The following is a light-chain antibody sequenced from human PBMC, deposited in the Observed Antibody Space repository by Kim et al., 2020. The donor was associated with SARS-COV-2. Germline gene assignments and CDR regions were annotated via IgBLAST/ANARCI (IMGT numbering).Light chain of an antibody. CDR2: QES. J-gene: IGLJ3*02. Sequence: TVSPGRTASITCAEDKLVEKYACWNQQKPGRAPVLVIYQESKRPSGIPERFSGSNSGNTATLTISGTQAMDEADYYCQAWDSRGVFGGGTQLTVL. CDR3: QAWDSRGV. V-gene: IGLV3-1*01. CDR1: KLVEKY.